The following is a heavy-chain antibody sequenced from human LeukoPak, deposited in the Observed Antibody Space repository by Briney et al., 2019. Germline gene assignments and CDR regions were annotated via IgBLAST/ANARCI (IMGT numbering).Heavy chain of an antibody. CDR1: GFTFSSYW. D-gene: IGHD2-2*01. J-gene: IGHJ6*02. Sequence: PGGSLRLSCAASGFTFSSYWMHWVRQAPGKGLVWVSRINTDGSSASYADSVKGRFTISRDNAKNTLYLQMNSLRAEDTAIYYCVKGIRGYYYNMDVWGQGTTVTVSS. CDR2: INTDGSSA. CDR3: VKGIRGYYYNMDV. V-gene: IGHV3-74*01.